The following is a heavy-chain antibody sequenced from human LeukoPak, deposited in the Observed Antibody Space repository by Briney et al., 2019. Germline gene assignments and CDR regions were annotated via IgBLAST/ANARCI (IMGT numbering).Heavy chain of an antibody. CDR3: ARHRGCSSTSCMGYYYYYYMDV. D-gene: IGHD2-2*01. J-gene: IGHJ6*03. V-gene: IGHV4-34*01. CDR1: GGSFSGYY. Sequence: SETLSLTCAVYGGSFSGYYWSWIRQPPGKGLEWIGSIYYSGSTYYNPSLKSRVTISVDTSKNQFSLKLSSVTAADTAVYYCARHRGCSSTSCMGYYYYYYMDVWGKGTTVTISS. CDR2: IYYSGST.